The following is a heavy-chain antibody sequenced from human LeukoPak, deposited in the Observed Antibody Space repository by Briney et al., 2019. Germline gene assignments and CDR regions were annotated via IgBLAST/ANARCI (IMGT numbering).Heavy chain of an antibody. J-gene: IGHJ5*02. D-gene: IGHD3-3*01. CDR3: ARAYDSWSGFPGWFDP. V-gene: IGHV4-59*11. CDR2: IYYSGST. Sequence: SETLSLTCTVSGGSISSHYWSWIRQPPGKGLEWIGYIYYSGSTNYNPSLKSRVTISVDTSKNQFSLKLSSVTAADTAVYYCARAYDSWSGFPGWFDPWGQGTLVTVSS. CDR1: GGSISSHY.